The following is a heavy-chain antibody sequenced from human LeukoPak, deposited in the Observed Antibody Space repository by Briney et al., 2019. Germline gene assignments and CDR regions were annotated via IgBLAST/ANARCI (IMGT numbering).Heavy chain of an antibody. D-gene: IGHD4-17*01. CDR3: ARRTSDDYGDYGDY. CDR1: GASISSHY. CDR2: IHYSGST. V-gene: IGHV4-59*11. J-gene: IGHJ4*02. Sequence: SETLSLTCSVSGASISSHYWSWIRQPPGKGLEWIGYIHYSGSTNCNPSLKSRVTISLDTSKNQFSLKLTSVTAADTAVYYCARRTSDDYGDYGDYWGQGTLVTVSS.